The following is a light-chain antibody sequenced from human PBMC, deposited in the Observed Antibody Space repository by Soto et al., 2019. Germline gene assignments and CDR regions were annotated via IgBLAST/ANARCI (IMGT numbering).Light chain of an antibody. CDR3: QQYSSWVWT. CDR1: ETVSSS. V-gene: IGKV3-15*01. Sequence: EILMTQSPATLSVSPGERVNLSGRTSETVSSSLAWYQQKPGQAPGLLIYGASTRATGVPARFSGSGSGTDFNLTISRLQSEDFAFYYCQQYSSWVWTFGQGTKVDI. CDR2: GAS. J-gene: IGKJ1*01.